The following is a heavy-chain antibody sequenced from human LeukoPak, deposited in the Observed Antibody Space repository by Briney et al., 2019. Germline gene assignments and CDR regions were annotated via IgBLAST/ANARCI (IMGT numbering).Heavy chain of an antibody. J-gene: IGHJ4*02. CDR3: VRLRWELLAPYFDH. Sequence: PSETLSLTCSVSTDSTNTYYWSWIRQSPGKGLEWIGHIYHSGSTHYNPSFKSRGTLSIDMSTKEFSLKLTPLTVAATAMYYCVRLRWELLAPYFDHWGQGAFVIVSS. CDR2: IYHSGST. CDR1: TDSTNTYY. D-gene: IGHD2-15*01. V-gene: IGHV4-59*13.